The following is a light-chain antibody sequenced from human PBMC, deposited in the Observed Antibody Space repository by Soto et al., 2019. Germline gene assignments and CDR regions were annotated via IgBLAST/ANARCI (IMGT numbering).Light chain of an antibody. V-gene: IGKV1-5*03. CDR2: KAS. CDR1: QSISSW. CDR3: QQYDTYSPTT. Sequence: DIQMTQSPSTLSASVGDRVTITCRASQSISSWLAWYQQKPGKAPKLLIYKASSLESGVTSRFSGSGSGTEFTLTISSLQPDDFATYYCQQYDTYSPTTFGGGTKVEIK. J-gene: IGKJ4*01.